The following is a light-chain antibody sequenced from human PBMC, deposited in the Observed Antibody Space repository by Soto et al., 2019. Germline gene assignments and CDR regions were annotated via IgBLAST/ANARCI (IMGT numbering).Light chain of an antibody. Sequence: DLQMTQSPASLSASVGDRVTITCQASQDIRNSLNWYQQKPGKAPKLLIYGASNLETGVPSRFSGSGSGTDFTFTISSLQPEDIATYYCQQYDDLPITFGQGTRLEIK. V-gene: IGKV1-33*01. CDR2: GAS. J-gene: IGKJ5*01. CDR1: QDIRNS. CDR3: QQYDDLPIT.